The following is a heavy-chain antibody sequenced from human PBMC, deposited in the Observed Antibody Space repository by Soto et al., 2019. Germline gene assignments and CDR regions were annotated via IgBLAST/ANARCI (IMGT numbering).Heavy chain of an antibody. V-gene: IGHV6-1*01. Sequence: QVQLQQSGPGLVKPSQTLSLTCAISGDSVSSNSAAWNWIRQSPSRGLEWLGRTYYRSKWYNDYAVSVKSRITINPDTSKNQFSLQLNSVTPEDTAVYYCARDFAPGIAVAGTEYYFDYWGQGTLVTVSS. CDR3: ARDFAPGIAVAGTEYYFDY. CDR1: GDSVSSNSAA. J-gene: IGHJ4*02. CDR2: TYYRSKWYN. D-gene: IGHD6-19*01.